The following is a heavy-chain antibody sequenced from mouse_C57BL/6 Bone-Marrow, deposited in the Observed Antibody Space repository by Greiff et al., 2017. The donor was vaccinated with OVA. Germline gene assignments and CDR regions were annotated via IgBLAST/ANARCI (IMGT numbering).Heavy chain of an antibody. CDR3: ARPRTGTSDWYFDD. CDR2: ISNGGGST. V-gene: IGHV5-12*01. CDR1: GFTFSDYY. D-gene: IGHD4-1*01. Sequence: EVKLVESGGGLVQPGGSLKLSCAASGFTFSDYYMYWVRQTPEKRLEWVAYISNGGGSTYYPDTVKGRFTISRDKTKNTLYLQMSRLKSEDTAMYYSARPRTGTSDWYFDDWGTGTTVTVS. J-gene: IGHJ1*03.